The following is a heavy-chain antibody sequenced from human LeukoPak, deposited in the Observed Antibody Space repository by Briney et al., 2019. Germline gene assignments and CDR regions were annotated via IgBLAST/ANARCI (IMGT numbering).Heavy chain of an antibody. CDR2: INPNSGGT. Sequence: ASVKVSCKASGYTFTGYYMHWVRQAPGQGLEWMGWINPNSGGTNYAQKFQGRVTMTRDTSISTAYMELSRLRSDDTAVYYCARDVGSSGYFSMDVWGKGTTVTVSS. V-gene: IGHV1-2*02. CDR3: ARDVGSSGYFSMDV. J-gene: IGHJ6*03. CDR1: GYTFTGYY. D-gene: IGHD3-22*01.